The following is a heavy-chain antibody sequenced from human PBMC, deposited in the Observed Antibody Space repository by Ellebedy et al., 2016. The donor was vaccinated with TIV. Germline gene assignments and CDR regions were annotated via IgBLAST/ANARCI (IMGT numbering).Heavy chain of an antibody. CDR3: ARDDYGESGGMDV. CDR1: GFTFSDYY. D-gene: IGHD4-17*01. V-gene: IGHV3-11*01. Sequence: PGGSLRLSCAASGFTFSDYYMGWIRQAPGMGLEWVSYISSSDSRTYYADSVKGRFTIWRDNAKNSLYLQMNSLRAEDTAVYYCARDDYGESGGMDVWGQGTTVTVSS. J-gene: IGHJ6*02. CDR2: ISSSDSRT.